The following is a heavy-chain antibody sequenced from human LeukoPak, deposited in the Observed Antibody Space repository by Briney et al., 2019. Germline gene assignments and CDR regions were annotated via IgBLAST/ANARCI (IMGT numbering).Heavy chain of an antibody. CDR2: IKEDGREK. J-gene: IGHJ4*02. V-gene: IGHV3-7*03. Sequence: GGSLRLSCAASGFTFSSYWMNWVRQAPGKGLEWVATIKEDGREKYYVDSVKGRFTISRDNAKNSLYLQMNSLRAEDTALYYCARDEYSSSWYYFDYWGQGTLVTVSS. CDR1: GFTFSSYW. D-gene: IGHD6-13*01. CDR3: ARDEYSSSWYYFDY.